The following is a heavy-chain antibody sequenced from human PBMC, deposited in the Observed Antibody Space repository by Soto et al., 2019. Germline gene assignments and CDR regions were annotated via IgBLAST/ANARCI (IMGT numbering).Heavy chain of an antibody. CDR1: GGSFSGYY. CDR2: INHSGST. V-gene: IGHV4-34*01. D-gene: IGHD1-7*01. J-gene: IGHJ5*02. Sequence: SETLSLTCAVYGGSFSGYYWSWIRPPPGKGLEWIGEINHSGSTNYNPSLKSRVTISVDTSKNQFSLKLSSVTAADTAVYYCARKKLELRVVDPLGQGTLVTVSS. CDR3: ARKKLELRVVDP.